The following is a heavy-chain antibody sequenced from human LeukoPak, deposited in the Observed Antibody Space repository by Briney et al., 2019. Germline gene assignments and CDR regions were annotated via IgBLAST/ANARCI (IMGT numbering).Heavy chain of an antibody. D-gene: IGHD6-6*01. CDR1: GFDFYNYA. J-gene: IGHJ5*02. CDR3: AKDHMYSSSSSWFDP. Sequence: PGESLRLSCTASGFDFYNYAMAWVRLAPGKGLEWVSGITGSGEHAYFADSVKGRFTISRDNSKNTLHLEMHSLRAEDTAVYYCAKDHMYSSSSSWFDPWGQGTLVIVSS. V-gene: IGHV3-23*01. CDR2: ITGSGEHA.